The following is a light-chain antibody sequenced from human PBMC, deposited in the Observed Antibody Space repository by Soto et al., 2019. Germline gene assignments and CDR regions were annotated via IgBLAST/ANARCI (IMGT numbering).Light chain of an antibody. CDR3: QHYSSSRT. CDR1: QSVSSSY. Sequence: EIALTQSPGTLSLSPGERATLSCRASQSVSSSYLAWYQQKPGQAPRLVIYGTSSRATGIPDRFSGSGSGTDFTLTISRLEPEDFAVYYCQHYSSSRTFGQGTKVEIK. J-gene: IGKJ1*01. V-gene: IGKV3-20*01. CDR2: GTS.